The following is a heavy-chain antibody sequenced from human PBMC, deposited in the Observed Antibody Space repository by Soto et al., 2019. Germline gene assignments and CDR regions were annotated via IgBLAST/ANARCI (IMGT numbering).Heavy chain of an antibody. CDR3: ASGGTYCGGACYSYDDAFDI. CDR1: GYTFTSYG. J-gene: IGHJ3*02. Sequence: ASVKVSCKASGYTFTSYGISWVRQAPGQGLEWMGWISAYNGNTNYAQKLQGRVTMTTDTSTSTAYMELRSLRSDDTAVYYCASGGTYCGGACYSYDDAFDIWGQGTMVTVSS. V-gene: IGHV1-18*01. CDR2: ISAYNGNT. D-gene: IGHD2-21*02.